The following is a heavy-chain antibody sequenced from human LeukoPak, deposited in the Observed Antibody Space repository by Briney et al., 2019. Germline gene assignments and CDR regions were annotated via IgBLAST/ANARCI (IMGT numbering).Heavy chain of an antibody. CDR3: AKDRAGSGYDYRPDAFDI. J-gene: IGHJ3*02. CDR2: ISGSGGST. Sequence: GGSLRLSCAASGFTFSSYAMSWVRQAPGKGLEWVSAISGSGGSTYYADSVKGRFTISRDNSKNTLYLQMNSLIAEDTAVYYCAKDRAGSGYDYRPDAFDIWGQGTMVTVSS. CDR1: GFTFSSYA. D-gene: IGHD5-12*01. V-gene: IGHV3-23*01.